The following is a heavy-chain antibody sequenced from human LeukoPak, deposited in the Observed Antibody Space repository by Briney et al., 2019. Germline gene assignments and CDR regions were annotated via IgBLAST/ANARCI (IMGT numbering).Heavy chain of an antibody. J-gene: IGHJ4*02. D-gene: IGHD2-2*01. Sequence: GASVKVSCKASGYTFTGYYMHWVRQAPGQGLEWMGWINPNSGGTNYAQKFQGRVTMTRDTSISTAYMELSRLRSDDTAVYYCAREGDCSSTSCYFDYWAQGTLVTVSS. CDR3: AREGDCSSTSCYFDY. CDR2: INPNSGGT. CDR1: GYTFTGYY. V-gene: IGHV1-2*02.